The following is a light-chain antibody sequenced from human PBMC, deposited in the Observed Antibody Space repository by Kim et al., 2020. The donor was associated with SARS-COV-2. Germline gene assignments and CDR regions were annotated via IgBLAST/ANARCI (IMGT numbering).Light chain of an antibody. J-gene: IGKJ2*03. V-gene: IGKV2-30*02. CDR3: MQGKHWPPMYS. Sequence: DVVMTQSPLSLPVTLGQPASISCTSSQSLVHSDGNTYLSWFQQRPGQSPRRLIYMVSNRDSGVPDRFSGSGSGTDFTLKISRVEAEDVGVYHCMQGKHWPPMYSFGRGTKLEI. CDR2: MVS. CDR1: QSLVHSDGNTY.